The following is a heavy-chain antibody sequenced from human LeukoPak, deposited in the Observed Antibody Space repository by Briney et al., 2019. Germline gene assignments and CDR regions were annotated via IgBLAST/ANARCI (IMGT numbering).Heavy chain of an antibody. J-gene: IGHJ4*02. Sequence: PGGSLRLSCAASGFTFSSYAMSWVRQAPGKGLEWVSAISGSGGSTYYADSLKGRFTISRDNSKNTLYLQMNSLRAEDTAVYYCAKDLRHYYGSGSYYNDWGQGTLVTVSS. CDR1: GFTFSSYA. D-gene: IGHD3-10*01. CDR2: ISGSGGST. V-gene: IGHV3-23*01. CDR3: AKDLRHYYGSGSYYND.